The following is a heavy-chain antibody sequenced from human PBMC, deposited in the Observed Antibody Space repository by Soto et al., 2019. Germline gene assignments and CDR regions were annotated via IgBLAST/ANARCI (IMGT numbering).Heavy chain of an antibody. CDR3: ARAFSSTWHNALDI. V-gene: IGHV3-74*01. CDR1: GFTLSTYW. J-gene: IGHJ3*02. D-gene: IGHD6-13*01. Sequence: EVQLVESGGALVQPGGSLGLSCAASGFTLSTYWMHWVRQAPGKGLVWVSRINSDGSSTSYADSVKGRITIPRHNAKHTLHLQMNSLRDEDTAVYYCARAFSSTWHNALDIWGQGTLVTVSS. CDR2: INSDGSST.